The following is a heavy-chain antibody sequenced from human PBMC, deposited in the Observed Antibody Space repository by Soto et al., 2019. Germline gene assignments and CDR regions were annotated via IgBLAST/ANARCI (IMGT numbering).Heavy chain of an antibody. D-gene: IGHD2-15*01. CDR1: GFTFSSYG. Sequence: GGSLRLSCAASGFTFSSYGMHWVRQAPGKGLEWVAVIWYDGSNKYYADSVKGRFTISRDNSKNTLYLQMNSLRAEDTAVYYCAGGEVVVAATSAFDYWGQGTLVTVSS. V-gene: IGHV3-33*01. J-gene: IGHJ4*02. CDR2: IWYDGSNK. CDR3: AGGEVVVAATSAFDY.